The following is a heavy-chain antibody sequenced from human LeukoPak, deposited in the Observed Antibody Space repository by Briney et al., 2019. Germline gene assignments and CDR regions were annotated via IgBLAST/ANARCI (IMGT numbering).Heavy chain of an antibody. V-gene: IGHV3-30*18. CDR2: ISYDGSNK. J-gene: IGHJ5*02. CDR3: AKLPTGYPNWFDP. D-gene: IGHD3-9*01. CDR1: GFTFSSYG. Sequence: PGGSLRLSCAASGFTFSSYGMHWVRQTPGKGLEWVAVISYDGSNKYYADSVKGRFTISRDNSKNTLYLQMNSLRAEDTALYYCAKLPTGYPNWFDPWGQGTLVTVSS.